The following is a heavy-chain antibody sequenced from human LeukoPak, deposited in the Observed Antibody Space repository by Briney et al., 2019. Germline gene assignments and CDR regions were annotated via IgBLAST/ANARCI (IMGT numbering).Heavy chain of an antibody. CDR3: ARGTKPDSSGYYFDY. CDR2: ISSSSSTI. V-gene: IGHV3-48*04. D-gene: IGHD3-22*01. Sequence: QTGGSLRLSCAASGFTFSSYSMNWVRQAPGKGLEWVSYISSSSSTIYYADSVKGRFTISRDNAKNSLYLQMNSLRAEDTALYYCARGTKPDSSGYYFDYWGQGTLVTVSS. J-gene: IGHJ4*02. CDR1: GFTFSSYS.